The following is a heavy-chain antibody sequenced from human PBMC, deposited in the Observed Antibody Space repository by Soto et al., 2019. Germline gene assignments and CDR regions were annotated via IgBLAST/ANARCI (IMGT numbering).Heavy chain of an antibody. J-gene: IGHJ6*03. Sequence: ASVKVSCKASGYTFTSYGISWVRQAPGQGLEWMGWISAYNGNTNYAQKLQGRVTMTTDTSTSTAYMELRSLRSDDTAVYYCARAVAGPYDFWSGYSIYYYMDVWGKGTTVTVSS. CDR1: GYTFTSYG. CDR2: ISAYNGNT. D-gene: IGHD3-3*01. CDR3: ARAVAGPYDFWSGYSIYYYMDV. V-gene: IGHV1-18*01.